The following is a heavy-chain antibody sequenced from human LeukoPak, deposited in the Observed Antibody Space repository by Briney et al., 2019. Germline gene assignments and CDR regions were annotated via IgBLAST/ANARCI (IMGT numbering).Heavy chain of an antibody. Sequence: SETLSLTCTVSGGSISSYYWSWIRQPPGKGLEWIGYIYSSGSTNYNASLKSRVTMSVDTSKNQFSLKLTSVTAADTAVYYCARDRSSSWYNWFDPWGQGALVTVSS. J-gene: IGHJ5*02. CDR1: GGSISSYY. V-gene: IGHV4-59*01. CDR3: ARDRSSSWYNWFDP. D-gene: IGHD6-13*01. CDR2: IYSSGST.